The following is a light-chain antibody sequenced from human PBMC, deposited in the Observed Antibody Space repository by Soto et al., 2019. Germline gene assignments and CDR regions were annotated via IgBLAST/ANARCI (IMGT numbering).Light chain of an antibody. CDR2: GAS. V-gene: IGKV3-20*01. Sequence: EIVLTQSPGTLSLSPGERANLYCRASQSVGSSYLAWYQQKPGQAPRLLIYGASSRATGIPDRFSGSGSGTDFTLTISRMEPEDFAVYHCQQYGSSHRTFGQGTKVEIK. J-gene: IGKJ1*01. CDR3: QQYGSSHRT. CDR1: QSVGSSY.